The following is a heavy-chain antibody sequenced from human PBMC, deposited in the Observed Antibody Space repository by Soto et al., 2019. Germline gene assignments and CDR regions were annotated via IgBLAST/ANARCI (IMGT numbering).Heavy chain of an antibody. CDR1: GFTFSSYS. D-gene: IGHD5-12*01. CDR3: ARDGHIVASGGIDY. V-gene: IGHV3-21*01. Sequence: GGSLRLSCAASGFTFSSYSMNWVRQAPGKGLEWVSSISSSSSYIYYADSVKGRFTISRDNAKNSLYLQMSSLRAEDTAVYYCARDGHIVASGGIDYWGQGTLVTVSS. CDR2: ISSSSSYI. J-gene: IGHJ4*02.